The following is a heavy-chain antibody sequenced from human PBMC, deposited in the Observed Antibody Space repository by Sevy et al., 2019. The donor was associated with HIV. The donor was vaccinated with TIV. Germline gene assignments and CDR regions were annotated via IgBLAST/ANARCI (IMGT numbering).Heavy chain of an antibody. CDR2: IRGKRNGETK. CDR3: TRVEGAADWGMDV. D-gene: IGHD1-26*01. CDR1: GFIFGDYT. V-gene: IGHV3-49*04. J-gene: IGHJ6*02. Sequence: GGSLRLTCSPSGFIFGDYTVSWVRQAPGKGLEWIAFIRGKRNGETKEYAASVRGRFTISRDDSKSIAYLQMNSLKTEDTAVYYCTRVEGAADWGMDVWVQGTTVTVSS.